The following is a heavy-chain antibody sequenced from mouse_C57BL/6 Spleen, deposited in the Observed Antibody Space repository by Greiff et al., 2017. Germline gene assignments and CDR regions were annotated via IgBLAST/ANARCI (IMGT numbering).Heavy chain of an antibody. CDR1: GFSLPSYG. Sequence: VQRVESGPGLVQPSQSLSITCTVSGFSLPSYGVHWVRPSPGTGLEWLGVIWSGGSTDYNAAFISRLSISKDKSKSQVFFKMNSLQADDTAIYYCARKHPYAMDDWGQGTSVTVSS. CDR3: ARKHPYAMDD. CDR2: IWSGGST. J-gene: IGHJ4*01. V-gene: IGHV2-2*01.